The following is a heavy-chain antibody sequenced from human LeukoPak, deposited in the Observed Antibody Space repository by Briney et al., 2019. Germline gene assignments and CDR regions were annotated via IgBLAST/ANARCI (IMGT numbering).Heavy chain of an antibody. CDR3: ARADYYDSSGYNDY. Sequence: PGGSLRLSCAASGFTFSTYAMSWVRQAPGKGLEWVSVIYSGGNTFYAASVKGRFTVSRDNSKNTLYLQMTSLRAEDTAVYYCARADYYDSSGYNDYWGQGTLVTVSS. D-gene: IGHD3-22*01. V-gene: IGHV3-53*01. CDR1: GFTFSTYA. J-gene: IGHJ4*02. CDR2: IYSGGNT.